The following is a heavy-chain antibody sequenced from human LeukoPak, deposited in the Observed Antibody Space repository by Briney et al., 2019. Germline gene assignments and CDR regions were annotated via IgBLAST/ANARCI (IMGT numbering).Heavy chain of an antibody. Sequence: PGGSLRLSCAASGFTFSSYAMSWVRQAPWKGLEWVSAISGSGGSTYYADSVKGRFTISRDNAKNSLYLQMNSLRVEDAAVYYCSKDLTSDFGGDLDPWGQGTLVTVSS. CDR2: ISGSGGST. CDR3: SKDLTSDFGGDLDP. D-gene: IGHD3-10*01. V-gene: IGHV3-23*01. CDR1: GFTFSSYA. J-gene: IGHJ5*02.